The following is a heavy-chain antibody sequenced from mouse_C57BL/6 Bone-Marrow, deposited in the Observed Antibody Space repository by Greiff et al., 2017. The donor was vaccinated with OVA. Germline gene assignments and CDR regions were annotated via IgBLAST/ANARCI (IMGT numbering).Heavy chain of an antibody. Sequence: VQLQQPGAELVKPGASVKLSCKASGYTFTSYWMQWVKQRPGQGLEWLGEIDPSDSYTNYNQKFKGKATLTVDTSSSTAYMQLSSLTSEDSAVYYCARLAYYSNYPPDYYAMDYWGQGTSVTVSS. V-gene: IGHV1-50*01. CDR3: ARLAYYSNYPPDYYAMDY. J-gene: IGHJ4*01. CDR1: GYTFTSYW. D-gene: IGHD2-5*01. CDR2: IDPSDSYT.